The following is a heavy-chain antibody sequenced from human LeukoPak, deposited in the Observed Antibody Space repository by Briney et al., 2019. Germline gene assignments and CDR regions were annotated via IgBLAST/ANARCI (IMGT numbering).Heavy chain of an antibody. CDR2: ITLDGSDS. J-gene: IGHJ4*02. V-gene: IGHV3-7*04. CDR3: TTENWYVFEN. D-gene: IGHD1-1*01. CDR1: GFPFSSYW. Sequence: GGSLRLSCAASGFPFSSYWMAWVRQAPGKGLEWVATITLDGSDSYYVGSVKGRFTVSRDNAKNSLYLQMNSLRVEDTAVFYCTTENWYVFENWGQGSLVTVSS.